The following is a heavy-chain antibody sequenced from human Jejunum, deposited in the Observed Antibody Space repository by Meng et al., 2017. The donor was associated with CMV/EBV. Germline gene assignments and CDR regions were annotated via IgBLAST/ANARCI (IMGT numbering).Heavy chain of an antibody. J-gene: IGHJ4*02. CDR2: TYPGDSDT. CDR3: TLGIQLWLIDY. CDR1: GYSFTSHW. D-gene: IGHD5-18*01. V-gene: IGHV5-51*01. Sequence: SCKGSGYSFTSHWIGWVRQMPGKGLEWMGITYPGDSDTRYSPSFQGQVTISADNSITTAYLQWSSLKASDTAMYYCTLGIQLWLIDYWGQGTLVTVSS.